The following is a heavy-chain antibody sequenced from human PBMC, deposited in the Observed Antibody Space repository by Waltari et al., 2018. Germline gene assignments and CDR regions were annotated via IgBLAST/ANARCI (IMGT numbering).Heavy chain of an antibody. D-gene: IGHD3-22*01. V-gene: IGHV4-38-2*01. Sequence: QVQLQESGPGLVKPSETLSLTCAVSGYSISSGYYWGWIRQPPGKGLEWIGSIYQSWSTYYKPALKNRDTISVDTSKNQCSVKLSSVTAADTAVYYCAGQLEGSSGYYFYWGQGTLVTVSS. J-gene: IGHJ4*02. CDR3: AGQLEGSSGYYFY. CDR1: GYSISSGYY. CDR2: IYQSWST.